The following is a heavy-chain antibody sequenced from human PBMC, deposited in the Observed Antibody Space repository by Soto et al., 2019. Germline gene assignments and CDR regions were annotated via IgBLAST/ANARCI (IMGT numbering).Heavy chain of an antibody. Sequence: QVQLQESGPGLVKPSETMSLSCTVSGGSISSYYWSWFRQSPGKRMEWIGYVHHSWGSSYTPSLQSRGAISLDTSKSQFSLKVTSVTATDPAVYYCARQGFGPLHGLVDVWGQGTTVTVSS. D-gene: IGHD3-10*01. V-gene: IGHV4-59*08. CDR3: ARQGFGPLHGLVDV. CDR1: GGSISSYY. CDR2: VHHSWGS. J-gene: IGHJ6*02.